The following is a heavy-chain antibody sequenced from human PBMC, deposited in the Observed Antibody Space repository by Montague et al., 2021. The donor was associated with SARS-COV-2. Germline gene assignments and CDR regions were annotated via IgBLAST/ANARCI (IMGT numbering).Heavy chain of an antibody. CDR1: GGSIRSYS. V-gene: IGHV4-4*07. Sequence: SETLSLTCTVSGGSIRSYSWSWIRQPAAKGLDWIGRIFARGGTIYSPSLRSRVSMSVDASKNQFSFILTSVTAADTGVYFCARDGGFYGSGGYSLWGQGTLVTVSS. CDR3: ARDGGFYGSGGYSL. CDR2: IFARGGT. D-gene: IGHD3-10*01. J-gene: IGHJ4*02.